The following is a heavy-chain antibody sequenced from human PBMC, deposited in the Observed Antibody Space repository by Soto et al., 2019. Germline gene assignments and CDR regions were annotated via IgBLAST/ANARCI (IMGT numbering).Heavy chain of an antibody. CDR3: AKDLALRADY. CDR1: GFSFNSHG. V-gene: IGHV3-30*18. CDR2: ILYDGSKE. J-gene: IGHJ4*02. D-gene: IGHD3-16*01. Sequence: TGGSLRLSCTASGFSFNSHGMDWVRQAPGKGLEWVARILYDGSKEYYADSVKGRFTISRDNSKNTLYLQMDSLRVEDTAVYYCAKDLALRADYWGQGTPVTVSS.